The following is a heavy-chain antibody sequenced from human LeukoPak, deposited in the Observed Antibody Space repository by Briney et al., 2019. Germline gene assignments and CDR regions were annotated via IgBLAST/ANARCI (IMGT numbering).Heavy chain of an antibody. J-gene: IGHJ5*01. CDR2: ISAYNGNT. D-gene: IGHD6-19*01. CDR3: ARDMKASAWSQPFNWFDS. V-gene: IGHV1-18*01. Sequence: HRASVKVSCKASGYTFTSYGISWVRQAPGQGLEWMGWISAYNGNTNYAQKLQGRVTMTTDTSTSTAYMELRSLRSDDTAVYYCARDMKASAWSQPFNWFDSWGQGTLVTVSS. CDR1: GYTFTSYG.